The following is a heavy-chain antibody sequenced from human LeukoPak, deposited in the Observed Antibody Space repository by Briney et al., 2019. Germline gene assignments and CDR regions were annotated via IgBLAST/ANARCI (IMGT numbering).Heavy chain of an antibody. D-gene: IGHD5-24*01. V-gene: IGHV4-59*08. Sequence: PSETLSLTCIASGDSLTSHFRSWIRQTPGKGLEWIGYVFHSGTTNYSPCLKSRVTISLDTSKNEFYLRLASMTAADYAVYCCARRMATVTDACDIWGGGTMVCVSS. CDR3: ARRMATVTDACDI. J-gene: IGHJ3*02. CDR1: GDSLTSHF. CDR2: VFHSGTT.